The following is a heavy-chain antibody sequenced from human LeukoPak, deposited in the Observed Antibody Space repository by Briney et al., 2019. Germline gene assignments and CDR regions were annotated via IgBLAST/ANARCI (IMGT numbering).Heavy chain of an antibody. Sequence: PGGSLRLSCAASGFTFSSYWMSWVRQAPGKGLEWVANIKQDGSEKYYVDSVKGRLTISRDNAKNSLYLQMNSLRAEDTAVYYCARDGVSVTTSGTYDYWGQGTLVTVSS. CDR1: GFTFSSYW. V-gene: IGHV3-7*01. J-gene: IGHJ4*02. D-gene: IGHD4-17*01. CDR2: IKQDGSEK. CDR3: ARDGVSVTTSGTYDY.